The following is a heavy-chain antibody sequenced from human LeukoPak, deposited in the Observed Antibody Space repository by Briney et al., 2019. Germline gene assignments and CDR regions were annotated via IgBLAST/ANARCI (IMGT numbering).Heavy chain of an antibody. CDR2: ISSNGGST. CDR3: VKDDRYFYGSGSPS. CDR1: GFTFSSYA. Sequence: GGSLRLSCSASGFTFSSYAMHWVRQAPGKGLEFVSTISSNGGSTYYVDSVKGRFTISRDNSKNTLYLQVSSLRAEDTALYYCVKDDRYFYGSGSPSWGQGTLVTVSS. V-gene: IGHV3-64D*09. J-gene: IGHJ5*02. D-gene: IGHD3-10*01.